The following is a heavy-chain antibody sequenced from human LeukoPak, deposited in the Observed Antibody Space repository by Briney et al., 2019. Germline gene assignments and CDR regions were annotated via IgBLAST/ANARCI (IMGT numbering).Heavy chain of an antibody. D-gene: IGHD3-16*01. CDR2: IYSGGRT. V-gene: IGHV3-53*01. CDR1: GFTVSGNY. J-gene: IGHJ4*02. Sequence: GSLRLSCAASGFTVSGNYMSWVRQAPGKGLEWVSVIYSGGRTYYADSVKGRCTISRDNSKNTLSLQMNSLRAEDTAVYYCARARVEPGGIGFFDYWGQGTLVIVSS. CDR3: ARARVEPGGIGFFDY.